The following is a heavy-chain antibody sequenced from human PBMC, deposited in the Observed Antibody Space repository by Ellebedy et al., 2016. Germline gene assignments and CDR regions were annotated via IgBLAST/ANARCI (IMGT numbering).Heavy chain of an antibody. Sequence: SETLSLTCTVSGGSISGYYWSWVRQPPGKGLEWIGFIRFSGSTNYAPSLKTRVTISVDTSNNQFSLNLNSVTAADTAIYYCARHAAWCSSTSCHIFDSWGQGSLVTVSS. D-gene: IGHD2-2*02. CDR2: IRFSGST. CDR1: GGSISGYY. J-gene: IGHJ4*02. CDR3: ARHAAWCSSTSCHIFDS. V-gene: IGHV4-59*08.